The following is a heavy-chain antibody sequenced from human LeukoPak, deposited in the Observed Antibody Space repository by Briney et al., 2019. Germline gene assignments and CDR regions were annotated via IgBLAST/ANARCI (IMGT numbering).Heavy chain of an antibody. J-gene: IGHJ3*02. V-gene: IGHV3-30-3*01. D-gene: IGHD6-6*01. CDR1: GFTFGSYA. CDR2: ISYDGSNK. CDR3: ARAVSMSIAAPDAFDI. Sequence: GGSLRLSCEASGFTFGSYAMSWVRQAPGKGLEWVAVISYDGSNKYYADSVKGRFTISRDNSKNTLYLQMNSLRAEDTAVYYCARAVSMSIAAPDAFDIWGQGTMVTVSS.